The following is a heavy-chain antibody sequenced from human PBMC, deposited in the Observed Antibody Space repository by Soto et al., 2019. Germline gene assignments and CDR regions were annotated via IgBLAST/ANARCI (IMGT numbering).Heavy chain of an antibody. CDR2: IYYSGST. D-gene: IGHD3-3*01. Sequence: SETLSLTCTVSGGSISSYYWSWIRQPPGKGLEWIGYIYYSGSTNYNPSLKSRVTISVDTSKNQFSLKLSSVTAADTAVYYCARDGYYDFWSGTTQALDVWGQGTTVTVSS. V-gene: IGHV4-59*01. CDR3: ARDGYYDFWSGTTQALDV. J-gene: IGHJ6*02. CDR1: GGSISSYY.